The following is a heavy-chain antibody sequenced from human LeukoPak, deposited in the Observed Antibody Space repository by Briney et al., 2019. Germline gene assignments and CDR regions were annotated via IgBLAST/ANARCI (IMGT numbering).Heavy chain of an antibody. V-gene: IGHV1-69*04. J-gene: IGHJ5*02. Sequence: ASVKVSCKASGATFSSYTISWVRQSPGQGLEWMGRIIPILGIANYAQKFQGRITITADKSTSTAYMEVSSLRSEDTAVYYCARDLSYGWFDPWGQGTLVTVSS. CDR1: GATFSSYT. CDR3: ARDLSYGWFDP. CDR2: IIPILGIA. D-gene: IGHD4-17*01.